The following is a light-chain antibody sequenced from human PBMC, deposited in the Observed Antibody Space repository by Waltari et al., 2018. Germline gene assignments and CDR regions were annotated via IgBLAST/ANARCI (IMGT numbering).Light chain of an antibody. CDR2: WAS. CDR1: QSVLYSSNNKNY. V-gene: IGKV4-1*01. CDR3: QQYSTPPWT. J-gene: IGKJ1*01. Sequence: DIVMTQSPDSLAVSLGERATINCKSSQSVLYSSNNKNYLAWYQQKPGQPPKLLIYWASTRESGVPDRFSGSGSGTDFTRTISSLQAEDVAVYYCQQYSTPPWTFGQGTKVEIK.